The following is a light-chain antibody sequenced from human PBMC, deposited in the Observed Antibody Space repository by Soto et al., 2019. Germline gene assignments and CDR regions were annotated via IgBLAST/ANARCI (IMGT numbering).Light chain of an antibody. CDR3: QQYDNLVT. CDR1: QDISNY. V-gene: IGKV1-33*01. CDR2: DAS. J-gene: IGKJ4*01. Sequence: DIQMTQSPSSLSASVGDRVTITCQARQDISNYLNWYQQKPGKAPKLLIYDASNLETGVPSRFSRGGSGTDVTFTISSRQPEDIATYYFQQYDNLVTFGGGTKVEIK.